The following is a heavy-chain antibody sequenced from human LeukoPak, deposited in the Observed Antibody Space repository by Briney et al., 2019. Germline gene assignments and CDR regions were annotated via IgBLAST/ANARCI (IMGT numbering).Heavy chain of an antibody. J-gene: IGHJ4*02. CDR2: ISAYNGNT. Sequence: ASVKVSCKASGYNFISYDINWVRQAAGQGLEWMGWISAYNGNTNYAQKLQGRVTMTTDTSTSTAYMELRSLRSDDTAVYYCAREKSRYKYGYNYWGQGTLVTVSS. CDR3: AREKSRYKYGYNY. D-gene: IGHD5-18*01. V-gene: IGHV1-18*01. CDR1: GYNFISYD.